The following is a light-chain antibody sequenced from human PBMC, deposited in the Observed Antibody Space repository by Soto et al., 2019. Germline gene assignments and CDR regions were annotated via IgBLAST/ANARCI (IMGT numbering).Light chain of an antibody. CDR1: QSVPSTY. CDR3: QQRSNWPPSIT. CDR2: GAS. Sequence: IVLTQSPGTLSLSPGERATLSCRASQSVPSTYLAWYQQKPGQAPRLLIYGASTRAPGIPDRFSGSGSGTEFTLTISSLQSEDFAVYYCQQRSNWPPSITFGQGTRLEIK. V-gene: IGKV3D-20*02. J-gene: IGKJ5*01.